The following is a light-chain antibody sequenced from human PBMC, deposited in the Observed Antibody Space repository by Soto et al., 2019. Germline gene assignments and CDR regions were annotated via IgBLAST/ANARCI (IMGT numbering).Light chain of an antibody. CDR3: QQYGSSLYT. CDR1: QSDSSNF. V-gene: IGKV3-20*01. CDR2: GAS. Sequence: EVVLTQSPGTLSLSPGERATLSCRASQSDSSNFFTWYQQKPGQAPRLLIYGASNRATGIPDRFSGSGSGTDFTLTISRVEPEDFAVYYCQQYGSSLYTFGQGTKLEIK. J-gene: IGKJ2*01.